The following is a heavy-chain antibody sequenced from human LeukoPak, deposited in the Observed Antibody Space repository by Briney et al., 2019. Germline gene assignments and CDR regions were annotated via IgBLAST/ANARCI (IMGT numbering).Heavy chain of an antibody. D-gene: IGHD2-2*01. CDR1: GYHFTSYW. V-gene: IGHV5-10-1*01. J-gene: IGHJ5*02. CDR2: IDPSDSYT. Sequence: GGALQISCKGSGYHFTSYWISWVRQMPGKGVEGMGRIDPSDSYTNYSPSFQGHVTISADKSISTAYLQWSSLKASDTAMYYCARGGVVPAAPFDPWGQGTLVTVSS. CDR3: ARGGVVPAAPFDP.